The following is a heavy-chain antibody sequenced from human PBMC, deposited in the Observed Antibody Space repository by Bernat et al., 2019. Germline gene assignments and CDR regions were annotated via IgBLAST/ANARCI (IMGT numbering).Heavy chain of an antibody. CDR1: GGSISSGGYY. V-gene: IGHV4-31*03. J-gene: IGHJ3*02. CDR2: IYYSGST. Sequence: QVQLQESGPGLVKPSQTLSLTCTVSGGSISSGGYYWSWIRQHPGKGLEWIGYIYYSGSTYYHPSLKSRVTISVDTSKNQFSLKRGCVTAADRAVYYCARARLRCLPDAFDSWGQGTMVTVSS. D-gene: IGHD3-16*01. CDR3: ARARLRCLPDAFDS.